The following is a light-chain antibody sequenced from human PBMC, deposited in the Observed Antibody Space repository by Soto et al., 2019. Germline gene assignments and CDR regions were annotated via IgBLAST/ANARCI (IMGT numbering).Light chain of an antibody. V-gene: IGKV1-5*01. CDR2: DAS. CDR1: QSVNSW. CDR3: QQYSSYPWT. Sequence: DIEMTQSPSTLSASVGDRVTITCRASQSVNSWLAWYQQKPGKAPKLLIYDASSLESGVPLRFSGSGSGTEFTLTISSLQPDDSATYNCQQYSSYPWTFGQGTKVKIK. J-gene: IGKJ1*01.